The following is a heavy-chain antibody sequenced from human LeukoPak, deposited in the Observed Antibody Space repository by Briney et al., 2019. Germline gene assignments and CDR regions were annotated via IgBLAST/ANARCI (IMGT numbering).Heavy chain of an antibody. J-gene: IGHJ4*02. V-gene: IGHV3-30*18. D-gene: IGHD1-26*01. CDR1: GFTFGTYD. CDR3: AKDRHIVGATGLDY. CDR2: ISFDGSNK. Sequence: GGSLRLSCAASGFTFGTYDMHWVRQAPGKGLEWVAVISFDGSNKYYADSVKGRFTISRDNSKNTLYLQMNSLRAEDTAVYYCAKDRHIVGATGLDYWGQGTLVTVSS.